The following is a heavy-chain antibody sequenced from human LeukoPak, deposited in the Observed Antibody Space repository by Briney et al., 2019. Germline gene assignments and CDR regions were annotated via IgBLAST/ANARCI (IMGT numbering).Heavy chain of an antibody. CDR2: IYTSGST. V-gene: IGHV4-4*07. D-gene: IGHD3-3*01. Sequence: SETPSLTCTVSGGSISSYYWSWIRQPAGKGLEWIGRIYTSGSTNYNPSLKSRVTMSVDTSKNQFSLKLSSVTAADTAVYYCARDIQPRFGVVNNWFDPWGQGTLVTVSS. CDR3: ARDIQPRFGVVNNWFDP. J-gene: IGHJ5*02. CDR1: GGSISSYY.